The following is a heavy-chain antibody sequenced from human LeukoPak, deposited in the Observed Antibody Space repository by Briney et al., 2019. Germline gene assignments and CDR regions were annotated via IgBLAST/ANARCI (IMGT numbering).Heavy chain of an antibody. Sequence: SETLSLTCTVSGGSISSSSYYWGWIRQPPGKGLEWIGEINHSGSTNYNPSLKSRVTISVDTSKNQFSLKLSSVTAADTAVYYCARPDYHSSASYYGPFDYWGQGSLVTVSS. CDR1: GGSISSSSYY. V-gene: IGHV4-39*07. D-gene: IGHD3-22*01. J-gene: IGHJ4*02. CDR3: ARPDYHSSASYYGPFDY. CDR2: INHSGST.